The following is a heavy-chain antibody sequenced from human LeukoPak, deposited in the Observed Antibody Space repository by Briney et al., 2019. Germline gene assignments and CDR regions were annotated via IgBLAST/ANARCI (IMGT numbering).Heavy chain of an antibody. J-gene: IGHJ6*03. V-gene: IGHV3-7*01. CDR1: GFTFSHYS. CDR2: IKQDGGEK. Sequence: GGSLRLSCAGSGFTFSHYSMNWVRQAPGKGLEWVAHIKQDGGEKYYLDSVKGRFTISRDNAKNSLYLQMNSLRAEDTAVYYCATLVGDYYYYYYMDVWGKGTTVTVSS. D-gene: IGHD6-6*01. CDR3: ATLVGDYYYYYYMDV.